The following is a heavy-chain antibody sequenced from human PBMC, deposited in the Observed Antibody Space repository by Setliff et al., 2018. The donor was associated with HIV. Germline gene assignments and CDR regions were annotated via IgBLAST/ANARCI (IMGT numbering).Heavy chain of an antibody. CDR3: ARDLSISNPYYDILTGPGVY. CDR2: INPNSGGT. J-gene: IGHJ4*02. D-gene: IGHD3-9*01. CDR1: GYAFTGYY. Sequence: EASVKVSCKASGYAFTGYYIHWVRQAPGQGLEWMGRINPNSGGTNYAQKFQGGVTMTRDTSTSTVYMELSSLRSEDTAVYYCARDLSISNPYYDILTGPGVYWGQGTLVTVPQ. V-gene: IGHV1-2*06.